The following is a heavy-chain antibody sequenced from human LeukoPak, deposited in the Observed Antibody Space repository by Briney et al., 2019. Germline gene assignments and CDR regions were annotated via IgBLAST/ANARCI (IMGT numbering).Heavy chain of an antibody. CDR3: ARNYYDSSGYYPDAFDI. CDR2: ISSSSSYI. D-gene: IGHD3-22*01. CDR1: GFTFSTYS. V-gene: IGHV3-21*01. J-gene: IGHJ3*02. Sequence: GGSLRLSCAASGFTFSTYSMNWVRQAPGKGLEWVSSISSSSSYIYYADSVKGRFTISRDNAKNSLYLQMNSLRAEDTAVYYCARNYYDSSGYYPDAFDIWGQGTMVTVSS.